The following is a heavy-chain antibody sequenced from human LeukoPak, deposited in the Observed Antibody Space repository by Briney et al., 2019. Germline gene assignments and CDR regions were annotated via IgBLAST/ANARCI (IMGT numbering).Heavy chain of an antibody. D-gene: IGHD5-12*01. CDR3: AREGVYSGYVFGRQRNAFDI. J-gene: IGHJ3*02. Sequence: EASVKVSCKASGYTFTGYYMHWVRQAPGQGLEWMGIINPSGGSTSYAQKFQGRVTMTRDTSISTAYMELSRLRSDDTAVYYCAREGVYSGYVFGRQRNAFDIWGQGTMVTVSS. CDR1: GYTFTGYY. V-gene: IGHV1-2*02. CDR2: INPSGGST.